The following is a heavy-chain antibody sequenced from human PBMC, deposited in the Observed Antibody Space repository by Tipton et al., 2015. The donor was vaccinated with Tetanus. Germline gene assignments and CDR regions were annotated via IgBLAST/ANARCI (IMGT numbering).Heavy chain of an antibody. CDR3: ARAAGFLGLTHDF. V-gene: IGHV4-30-4*01. J-gene: IGHJ4*02. D-gene: IGHD2/OR15-2a*01. Sequence: TLSLTCTVSGGSVRSGDYDWNWIRQPPGKGLEWIGYVHYSGRTNKSPSLKSRVTLSIDKSKNQFSLRLDSLTAADTAVYYCARAAGFLGLTHDFWGRGTLVSVSS. CDR1: GGSVRSGDYD. CDR2: VHYSGRT.